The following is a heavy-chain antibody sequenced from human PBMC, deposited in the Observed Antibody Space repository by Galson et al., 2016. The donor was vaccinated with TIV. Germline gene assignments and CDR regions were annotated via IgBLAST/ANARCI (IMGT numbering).Heavy chain of an antibody. CDR1: GYTFTSSG. CDR3: ARGQREAAIPIFDR. CDR2: IGADNRIT. Sequence: SVKVSCKASGYTFTSSGISWVRQAPGQGLEWMGWIGADNRITNYAQKLQGRVTMTTDTSTTTAYMELRSLTFNDTAVYYRARGQREAAIPIFDRWGQGTLVTVSS. V-gene: IGHV1-18*01. D-gene: IGHD2-2*02. J-gene: IGHJ4*02.